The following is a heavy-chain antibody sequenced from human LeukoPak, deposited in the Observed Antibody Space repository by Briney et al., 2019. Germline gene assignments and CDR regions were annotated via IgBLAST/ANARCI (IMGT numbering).Heavy chain of an antibody. D-gene: IGHD6-19*01. CDR2: MYIGGRT. J-gene: IGHJ6*03. Sequence: PSETLSLTCTVTGTSIRSGSYYWNWIRQAAGKGLEWIGRMYIGGRTTYNPSLKSRVTISLETTENQFSLRLRSVTAADTAVYYCAREGIAVADTYYYYYMDVWGKGTRVTVSS. CDR3: AREGIAVADTYYYYYMDV. V-gene: IGHV4-61*02. CDR1: GTSIRSGSYY.